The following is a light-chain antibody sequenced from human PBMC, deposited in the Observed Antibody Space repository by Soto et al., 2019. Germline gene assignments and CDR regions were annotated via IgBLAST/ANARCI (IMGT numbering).Light chain of an antibody. Sequence: QSALTQPASVSGSPGQSITISCTGTSSDVGGYNYVSWYQQHPDKAPKLMIYEVSNRPSGVSNRFSGSKSGNTASLTISGLQAEDEAYYYCNSYTSSSTWVFGGGTKLTVL. CDR1: SSDVGGYNY. J-gene: IGLJ3*02. V-gene: IGLV2-14*01. CDR3: NSYTSSSTWV. CDR2: EVS.